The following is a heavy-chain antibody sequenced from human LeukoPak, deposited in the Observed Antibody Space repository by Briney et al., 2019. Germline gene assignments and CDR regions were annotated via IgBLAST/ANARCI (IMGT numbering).Heavy chain of an antibody. Sequence: PSETLSLTCAVYGGSFSGYYWSWIRQPPGKGLEWIGEINHSGSTNYNPSLKSRVTISVDTSKNQFSLKLSSVTAADTAVYYCARRNRRASWFDPWGQGTLVTVSS. J-gene: IGHJ5*02. V-gene: IGHV4-34*01. CDR2: INHSGST. CDR1: GGSFSGYY. CDR3: ARRNRRASWFDP.